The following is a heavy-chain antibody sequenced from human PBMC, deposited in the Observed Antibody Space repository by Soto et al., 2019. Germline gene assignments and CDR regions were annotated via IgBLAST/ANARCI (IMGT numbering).Heavy chain of an antibody. CDR3: EVTTGY. D-gene: IGHD1-1*01. CDR1: GYTFTEYD. CDR2: VSPENKNA. V-gene: IGHV1-8*01. J-gene: IGHJ4*02. Sequence: QVQAIQSRAEVKKPGASVKVSCKTSGYTFTEYDINWVRQAPGQGPEYMGWVSPENKNAGYAPQFRGRVSMTTDTTISTAYLEVTNLTYEDTAVYYCEVTTGYWGQGTMVTVSS.